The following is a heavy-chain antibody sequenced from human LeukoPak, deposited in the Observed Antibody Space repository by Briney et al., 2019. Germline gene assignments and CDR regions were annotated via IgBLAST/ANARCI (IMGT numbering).Heavy chain of an antibody. J-gene: IGHJ6*04. V-gene: IGHV1-69*06. CDR2: ITPIFGTA. Sequence: SVKVSCKASGGTFSSYAISWVRQAPGQGLEWMGGITPIFGTANYAQKFQGRVTITADKSTSTAYIELSSLRSEDTAVYYCARDYYGSGRDFTYYYYGMDVWGKGTTVTVSS. CDR1: GGTFSSYA. D-gene: IGHD3-10*01. CDR3: ARDYYGSGRDFTYYYYGMDV.